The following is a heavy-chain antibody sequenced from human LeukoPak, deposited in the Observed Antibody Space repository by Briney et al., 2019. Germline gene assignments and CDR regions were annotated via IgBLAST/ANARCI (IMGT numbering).Heavy chain of an antibody. CDR3: ARSYYDFWSGYYTGIISPVPF. Sequence: ASVKVSCKASGYTFTGYYMHWVRQAPGQGLEWMGWINPNSGSTNYAQKFQGRVTMTRDTSISTAYMELSRLRSGDTAVYYCARSYYDFWSGYYTGIISPVPFWGKGTTVTVSS. CDR2: INPNSGST. CDR1: GYTFTGYY. D-gene: IGHD3-3*01. V-gene: IGHV1-2*02. J-gene: IGHJ6*03.